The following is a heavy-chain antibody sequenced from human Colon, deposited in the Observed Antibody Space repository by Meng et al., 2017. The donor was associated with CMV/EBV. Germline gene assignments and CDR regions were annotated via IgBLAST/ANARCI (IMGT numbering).Heavy chain of an antibody. D-gene: IGHD6-19*01. Sequence: GESLKISCAASRFNFYSHAMSWVRQAPGKGLEWVAASTGSGGSPRYADSVEGRFTISRDISKNILYLQMNDLRVEDTAVYYCVKAAGVFDYWGQGALVTVSS. CDR1: RFNFYSHA. CDR2: STGSGGSP. CDR3: VKAAGVFDY. V-gene: IGHV3-23*01. J-gene: IGHJ4*02.